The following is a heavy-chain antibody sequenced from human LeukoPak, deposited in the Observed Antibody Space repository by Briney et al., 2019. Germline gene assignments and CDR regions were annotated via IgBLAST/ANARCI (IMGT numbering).Heavy chain of an antibody. CDR2: INHSGST. J-gene: IGHJ4*02. Sequence: PSETLSLTCAVYGGSFSGYYWSWIRQPPGKGLEWIGEINHSGSTNYNPSLKSRVTISVDTSKNQFSLKLSSVTAADTAMYYCARVPPLRFLEWYRDYWGQGTLVTVSS. CDR3: ARVPPLRFLEWYRDY. CDR1: GGSFSGYY. V-gene: IGHV4-34*01. D-gene: IGHD3-3*01.